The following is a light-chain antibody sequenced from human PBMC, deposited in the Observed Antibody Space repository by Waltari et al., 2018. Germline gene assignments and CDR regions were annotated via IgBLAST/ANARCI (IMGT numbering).Light chain of an antibody. CDR3: QKYNSAPFT. CDR2: AAS. CDR1: QGINNY. Sequence: DIQMTQSPSSLSASVGDRVTITCRASQGINNYLAWYQQKPGKGPNLLIYAASTLPSGVPSRFSGSGYGTDFTLTISSLQAEDVATYCCQKYNSAPFTFGPGTKVDIK. J-gene: IGKJ3*01. V-gene: IGKV1-27*01.